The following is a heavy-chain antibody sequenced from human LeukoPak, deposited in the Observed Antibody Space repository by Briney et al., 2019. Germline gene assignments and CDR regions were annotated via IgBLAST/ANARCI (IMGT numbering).Heavy chain of an antibody. CDR2: ISYDGSNK. CDR3: AKAERIGDSGWIFDY. CDR1: GFTFSSYA. J-gene: IGHJ4*02. D-gene: IGHD6-19*01. V-gene: IGHV3-30*04. Sequence: GRSLRLSCAASGFTFSSYAMHWVRQAPGKGLEWVAVISYDGSNKYYADSVKGRFTISRDNSENTLYLQMNSLRAEDTAVYYCAKAERIGDSGWIFDYWGQGTLVAVSS.